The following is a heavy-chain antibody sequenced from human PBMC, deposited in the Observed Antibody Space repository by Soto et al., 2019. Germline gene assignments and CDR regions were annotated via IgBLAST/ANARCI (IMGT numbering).Heavy chain of an antibody. CDR3: ARGSYDILTGYSAFGDAFDI. CDR2: ISAYNGNT. D-gene: IGHD3-9*01. V-gene: IGHV1-18*01. Sequence: ASVKVSCKASGYTFTSYGISWVRQAPGQGLEWMGWISAYNGNTNYAQKLQGRVTMTTDTSTSTAYMELRSLRSDDTAVYYCARGSYDILTGYSAFGDAFDIWGQGTMVTVSS. J-gene: IGHJ3*02. CDR1: GYTFTSYG.